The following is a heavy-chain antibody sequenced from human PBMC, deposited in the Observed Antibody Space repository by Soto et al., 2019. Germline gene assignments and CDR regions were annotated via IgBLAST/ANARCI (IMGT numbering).Heavy chain of an antibody. CDR3: VSDSSGYHPATIEYFQH. D-gene: IGHD3-22*01. Sequence: GASVKVSCKASGYTFTSYGISWVRQAPGQGLEWMGWISAYNGNTNYAQKLQGRVTMTTDTSTSTAYMELRSLRSDDTAVYYCVSDSSGYHPATIEYFQHWGQGTLVTVSS. V-gene: IGHV1-18*01. CDR1: GYTFTSYG. J-gene: IGHJ1*01. CDR2: ISAYNGNT.